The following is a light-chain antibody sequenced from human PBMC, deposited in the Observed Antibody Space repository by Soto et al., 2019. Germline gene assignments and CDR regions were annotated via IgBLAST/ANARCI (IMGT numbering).Light chain of an antibody. V-gene: IGLV1-44*01. CDR1: SSNIGSNI. Sequence: QSVLTQPPSASGTPGQRVTISCSGGSSNIGSNIVNWYQQLPGTAPKLLIYSNNQRPSGVPGRFSGSKSGTSASLAISGLQSEDEADYYCAAWDDSLNGWVFGGGTKVTVL. CDR3: AAWDDSLNGWV. J-gene: IGLJ3*02. CDR2: SNN.